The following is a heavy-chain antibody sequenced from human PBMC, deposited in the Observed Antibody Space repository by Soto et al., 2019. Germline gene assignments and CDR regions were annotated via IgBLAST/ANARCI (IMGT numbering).Heavy chain of an antibody. CDR2: FIPIFGTA. J-gene: IGHJ6*02. D-gene: IGHD3-22*01. CDR3: ASRSGWNYYYGMDV. Sequence: QVQLVQSGAEVKKPGSSVKVSCEASGGTFSSYAISWVRQAPGQGLEWMGGFIPIFGTADYAQKFQGRVTITADESTSTAYMELSSLRSEDTAVYYCASRSGWNYYYGMDVWGQGTTVTVSS. V-gene: IGHV1-69*12. CDR1: GGTFSSYA.